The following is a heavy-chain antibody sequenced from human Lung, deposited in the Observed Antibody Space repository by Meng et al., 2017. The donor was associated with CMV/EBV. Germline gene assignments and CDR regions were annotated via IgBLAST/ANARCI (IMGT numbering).Heavy chain of an antibody. CDR1: GYTFTSYG. Sequence: ASXXVSXKASGYTFTSYGISWVRQAPGQGLEWMGWISAYNGNTNYAQKLQGRVTMTTDTSTSTAYMELRSLRYDDTAVYYCVRGGGGGGSDPGGDYCGQGXLVTGS. J-gene: IGHJ4*02. V-gene: IGHV1-18*01. CDR3: VRGGGGGGSDPGGDY. CDR2: ISAYNGNT. D-gene: IGHD1-26*01.